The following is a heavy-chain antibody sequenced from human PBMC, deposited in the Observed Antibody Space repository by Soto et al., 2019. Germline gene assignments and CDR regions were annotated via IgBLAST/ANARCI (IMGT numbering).Heavy chain of an antibody. V-gene: IGHV3-33*01. CDR1: GFTFINYG. Sequence: QVQLVESGGGVVQPGGSLRLSCAASGFTFINYGMHWVRQAPCKGLEWLALTWYDGGNKHYADSVKGRFSISRDNSKPLLYLQMNRLREEDMAVYYCVREAGYNVHDYVYYYGMDVGGQGTTVTVSS. J-gene: IGHJ6*02. D-gene: IGHD5-12*01. CDR3: VREAGYNVHDYVYYYGMDV. CDR2: TWYDGGNK.